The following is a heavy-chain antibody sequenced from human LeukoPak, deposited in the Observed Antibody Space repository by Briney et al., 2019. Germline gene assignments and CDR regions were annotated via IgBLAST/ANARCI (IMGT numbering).Heavy chain of an antibody. CDR2: ISAYNGNT. D-gene: IGHD2-15*01. J-gene: IGHJ5*02. CDR3: ARDTGYCSGGSCLMGWFDP. V-gene: IGHV1-18*01. CDR1: GGTFSSYA. Sequence: ASVKVSCKASGGTFSSYAISWVRQAPGQGLEWVGWISAYNGNTNYAQKLQGRVTMTTDTSTSTAYMELRSLRSDDTAVYYCARDTGYCSGGSCLMGWFDPWGQGTLVTVSS.